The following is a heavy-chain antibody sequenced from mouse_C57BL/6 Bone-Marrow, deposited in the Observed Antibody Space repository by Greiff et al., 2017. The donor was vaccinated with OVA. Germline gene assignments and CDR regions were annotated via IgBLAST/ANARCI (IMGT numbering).Heavy chain of an antibody. CDR3: ASLWPWYFDV. V-gene: IGHV14-2*01. CDR1: GFNIKDYY. D-gene: IGHD1-1*02. Sequence: EVQLQQSGAELVKPGASVKLSCTASGFNIKDYYMHWVKQRTEQGLEWIGRIDPEDGETKYAPNFQGKATITADTSSNPAYLHLSSLTSEDTAVYYCASLWPWYFDVWCTGTTVTVSS. CDR2: IDPEDGET. J-gene: IGHJ1*03.